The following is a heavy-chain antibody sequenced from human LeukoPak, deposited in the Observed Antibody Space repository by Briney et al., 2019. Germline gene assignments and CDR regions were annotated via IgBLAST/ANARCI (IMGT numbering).Heavy chain of an antibody. D-gene: IGHD1-26*01. V-gene: IGHV1-69*06. CDR2: IIPIFGTA. J-gene: IGHJ6*03. Sequence: ASVKVSCKASGGTFSSYAISWVRQAPGQGLEWMGGIIPIFGTANYAQKFQGRVTITADKSTSTAYMELSSLRSEDTAVYYCASTSQAKWELLRGYYYMDVWGKGTTVTVSS. CDR3: ASTSQAKWELLRGYYYMDV. CDR1: GGTFSSYA.